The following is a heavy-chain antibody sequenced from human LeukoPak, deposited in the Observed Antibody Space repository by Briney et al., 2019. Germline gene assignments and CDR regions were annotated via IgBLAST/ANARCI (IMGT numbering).Heavy chain of an antibody. D-gene: IGHD2-2*01. CDR1: GYTFTGYY. J-gene: IGHJ4*02. Sequence: ASVKVSCKASGYTFTGYYMHWVRQAPGQGLEWVGWINPNSGGTNYAQKFQGRVTMTRDTSISTAYMELSRLRSDDTAVYYCARDGNLGCSSTSCYPTYWGQGTLVTVSS. CDR3: ARDGNLGCSSTSCYPTY. V-gene: IGHV1-2*02. CDR2: INPNSGGT.